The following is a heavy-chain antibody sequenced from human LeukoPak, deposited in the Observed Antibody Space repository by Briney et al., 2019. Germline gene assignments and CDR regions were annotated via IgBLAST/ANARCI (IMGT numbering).Heavy chain of an antibody. Sequence: SETLSLTCTVSGYSISSGYYWGWIRQPAGKGLEWIGRIYTSGSTNYNPSLKSRVTMSVDTSKNQFSLKLSSVTAADTAVYYCARDAYNWFDPWGQGTLVTVSS. CDR1: GYSISSGYY. V-gene: IGHV4-4*07. CDR2: IYTSGST. CDR3: ARDAYNWFDP. J-gene: IGHJ5*02.